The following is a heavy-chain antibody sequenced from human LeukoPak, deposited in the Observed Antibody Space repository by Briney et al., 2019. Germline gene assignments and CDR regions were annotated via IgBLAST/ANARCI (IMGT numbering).Heavy chain of an antibody. V-gene: IGHV3-30-3*01. J-gene: IGHJ3*02. CDR1: GFTFSSYA. CDR3: ARDKPLGGDLDAFDI. CDR2: ISYDGSNK. D-gene: IGHD4-17*01. Sequence: TRRSLRLSCAASGFTFSSYAMHWVRQAPGKGLEWVAVISYDGSNKYYADSVKGRFTISRDNSKNTLYLQMNSLRAEDTAVYYCARDKPLGGDLDAFDIWGQGTMVTVSS.